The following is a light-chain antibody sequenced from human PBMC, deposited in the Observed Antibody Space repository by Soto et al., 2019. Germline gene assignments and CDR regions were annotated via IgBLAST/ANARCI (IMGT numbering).Light chain of an antibody. CDR2: DVS. Sequence: QSALTQPASVSGSPGQSITISCTGTSVDVGGYNFVSWYQHHPGKAPKLMIYDVSNRPSGVSNRFSGSKSANTASLTISGLQAEDEADYYCSSYTSSRTHVVFGGGTKLTVL. J-gene: IGLJ2*01. CDR1: SVDVGGYNF. V-gene: IGLV2-14*03. CDR3: SSYTSSRTHVV.